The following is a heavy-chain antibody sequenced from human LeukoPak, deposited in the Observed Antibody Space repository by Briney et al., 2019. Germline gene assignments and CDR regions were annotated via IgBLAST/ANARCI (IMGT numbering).Heavy chain of an antibody. CDR1: GFTFSSSA. V-gene: IGHV3-23*01. Sequence: GGSLRLSCAASGFTFSSSAMSWVRQAPGKGLYWVSAISGSGTGTYYADSVKGRFTISRDNSKNTLYLQMNSLRAEDTALYYCAKEGGTGTRFDYWGQGTLVTVSS. D-gene: IGHD1-7*01. J-gene: IGHJ4*02. CDR3: AKEGGTGTRFDY. CDR2: ISGSGTGT.